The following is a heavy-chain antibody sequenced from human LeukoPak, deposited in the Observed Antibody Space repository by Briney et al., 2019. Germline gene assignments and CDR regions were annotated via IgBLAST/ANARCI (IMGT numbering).Heavy chain of an antibody. J-gene: IGHJ4*02. V-gene: IGHV3-53*01. CDR1: GFTVNNNY. CDR3: ARRLHGSNYGYYFDY. D-gene: IGHD5-18*01. Sequence: PGGSLRLSCAASGFTVNNNYMSWVRQAPGKGLEWVSVIYSGDSTYYADSVEGRFTISRDNSKNTLYLQMNSLRAEDTAVYFCARRLHGSNYGYYFDYWGQGTLVTVSS. CDR2: IYSGDST.